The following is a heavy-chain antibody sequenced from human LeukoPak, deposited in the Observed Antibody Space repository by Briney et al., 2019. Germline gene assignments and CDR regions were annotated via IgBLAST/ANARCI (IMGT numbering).Heavy chain of an antibody. CDR2: IYYSGST. CDR1: GGSISSSSYY. Sequence: SETLSLTCTASGGSISSSSYYWGWIRQPPGKGLEWIGSIYYSGSTYYNPSLKSRVTISVDTSKNQFSLKLSSVTAADTTVYYCARHIAARRFYKMSTVSGYWGQGTLVTVSS. V-gene: IGHV4-39*01. J-gene: IGHJ4*02. D-gene: IGHD6-6*01. CDR3: ARHIAARRFYKMSTVSGY.